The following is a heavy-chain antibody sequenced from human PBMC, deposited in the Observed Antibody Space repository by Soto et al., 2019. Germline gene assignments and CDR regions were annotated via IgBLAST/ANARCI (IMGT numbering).Heavy chain of an antibody. D-gene: IGHD3-3*01. J-gene: IGHJ5*02. V-gene: IGHV4-59*08. CDR1: GGSISSYY. CDR2: IYYSGNT. CDR3: ARQDFGVVSPFDP. Sequence: PSETLSLTCTVSGGSISSYYWSWIRQPPGKGLEWIGYIYYSGNTNYNPSLKSRVAISVDTSKNQFSLKLTSLTATDTAVYYCARQDFGVVSPFDPWGQGTLVTVSS.